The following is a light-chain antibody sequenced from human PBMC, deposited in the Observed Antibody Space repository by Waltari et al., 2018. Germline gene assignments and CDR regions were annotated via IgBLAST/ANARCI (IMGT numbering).Light chain of an antibody. CDR3: QQYGSSPWT. CDR1: QSVSCNY. V-gene: IGKV3-20*01. CDR2: GAS. Sequence: EIVLPQSPGTLSLSPGQRAILSCSASQSVSCNYLPWYQQKPGQAPRLLIYGASNRASGIPDRFSGSESGTDFTLTISRLAPEDFEVYYCQQYGSSPWTFGQRTKVEIK. J-gene: IGKJ1*01.